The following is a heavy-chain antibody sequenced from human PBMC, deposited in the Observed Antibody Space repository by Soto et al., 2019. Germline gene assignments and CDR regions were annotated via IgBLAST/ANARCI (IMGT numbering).Heavy chain of an antibody. J-gene: IGHJ6*02. CDR2: INPSGGST. CDR3: ARGIGYYYYGMDV. D-gene: IGHD2-21*01. CDR1: GSTFTSSY. V-gene: IGHV1-46*01. Sequence: QVQLVQSGAEVKKPGASVKVSCKASGSTFTSSYMHWVRQAPGQVLEWMGRINPSGGSTSYAQQFQGRVTMTRDTSTSTVYMELSSLRSEDTAVYYCARGIGYYYYGMDVWGQGTTVTVSS.